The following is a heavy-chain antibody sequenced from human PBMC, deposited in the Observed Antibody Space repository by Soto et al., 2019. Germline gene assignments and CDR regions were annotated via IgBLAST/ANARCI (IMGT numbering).Heavy chain of an antibody. Sequence: GGSLRLSCAASGFTFSSYGMHWVRQAPGKGLEWVAVIWYDGSNKNYADSVKGRFTISRDNAKNSLYLQMNSLRAEDTAVYYCARDSNYDILTGYLNWFDPWGQGTLVTVSS. CDR1: GFTFSSYG. CDR2: IWYDGSNK. D-gene: IGHD3-9*01. J-gene: IGHJ5*02. V-gene: IGHV3-33*01. CDR3: ARDSNYDILTGYLNWFDP.